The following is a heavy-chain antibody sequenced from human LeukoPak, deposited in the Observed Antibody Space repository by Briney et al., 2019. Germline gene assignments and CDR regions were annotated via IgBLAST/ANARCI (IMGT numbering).Heavy chain of an antibody. CDR1: GGSISSGRYY. J-gene: IGHJ4*02. CDR3: AIDTGTTRFDY. V-gene: IGHV4-61*02. D-gene: IGHD1/OR15-1a*01. CDR2: IYTSGST. Sequence: SETLSLTCTVSGGSISSGRYYWSWIRQPAGKGLEWIGRIYTSGSTNYNPSLKSRVTISVDTSKNQFSLKLSSVTAADTAVYYCAIDTGTTRFDYWGQGTLVTVSS.